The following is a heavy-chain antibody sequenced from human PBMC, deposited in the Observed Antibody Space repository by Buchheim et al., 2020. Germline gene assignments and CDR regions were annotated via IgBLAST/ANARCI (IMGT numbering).Heavy chain of an antibody. CDR2: ISSSGSTI. J-gene: IGHJ4*02. D-gene: IGHD5-12*01. V-gene: IGHV3-48*03. CDR3: ARDLPLQGGYSGYDR. CDR1: GFTFSSYE. Sequence: EVQLVESGGGLVQPGGSLRLSCAASGFTFSSYEMNWVRQAPGKGLEWVSYISSSGSTIYYAASVKGRFTISRDNATNSLSLQMNSLRAEDTAVYYCARDLPLQGGYSGYDRWGQGTL.